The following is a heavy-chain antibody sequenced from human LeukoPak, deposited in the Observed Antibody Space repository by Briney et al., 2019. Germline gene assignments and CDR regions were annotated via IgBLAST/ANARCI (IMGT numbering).Heavy chain of an antibody. D-gene: IGHD3-10*01. CDR3: AAYGSGADNWFDP. Sequence: SETLSLTCAVYGGSFSGYYWSWLRQPPGKGLEWLGEINHSGSTNYNPSLKSRVTISVDTSKNQFSLKLSSVTAADTAVYYCAAYGSGADNWFDPWGQGTLVTVSS. CDR1: GGSFSGYY. V-gene: IGHV4-34*01. CDR2: INHSGST. J-gene: IGHJ5*02.